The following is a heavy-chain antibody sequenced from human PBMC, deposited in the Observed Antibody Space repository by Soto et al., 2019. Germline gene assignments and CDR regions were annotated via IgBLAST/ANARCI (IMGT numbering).Heavy chain of an antibody. CDR3: AREDRDRETGLVPAAIDGMDV. Sequence: GASVKVSCKTSGFTFSSSAVHWVRQARGHRLQWIGWIDVGSGNANYAQMLQERIGISRDMSTSTAYMELSSLRPEDTAVYYCAREDRDRETGLVPAAIDGMDVWGQGTTVTVSS. D-gene: IGHD2-2*01. CDR2: IDVGSGNA. J-gene: IGHJ6*02. V-gene: IGHV1-58*01. CDR1: GFTFSSSA.